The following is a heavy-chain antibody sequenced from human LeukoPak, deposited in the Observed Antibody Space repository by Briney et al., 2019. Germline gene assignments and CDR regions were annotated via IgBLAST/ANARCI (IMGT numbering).Heavy chain of an antibody. CDR3: ARLPTFYIPDDY. V-gene: IGHV4-39*01. CDR2: IYYSGST. Sequence: SETLSLTCTVSGGSISSSSYYWGWIRQPPGKGLEWIGSIYYSGSTYYNPSLKSRVTISVDTSKNQFSLKLSSVTAADTAVYYCARLPTFYIPDDYWGQGTLVTVSS. CDR1: GGSISSSSYY. J-gene: IGHJ4*02. D-gene: IGHD2/OR15-2a*01.